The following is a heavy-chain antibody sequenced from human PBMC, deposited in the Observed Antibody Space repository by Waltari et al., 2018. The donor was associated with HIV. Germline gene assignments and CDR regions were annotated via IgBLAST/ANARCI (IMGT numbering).Heavy chain of an antibody. J-gene: IGHJ2*01. V-gene: IGHV4-31*03. D-gene: IGHD2-15*01. Sequence: QVQLQESGPGLVKPSQTLSLTCTVSGDSINSGGYYWAWIRQHPGKGLEWIGFAYYRGSTFFNPSFKIRATISGDTSKNQFSLELTSLTAADTAVYYCARVGYYYFDLWGRGTLVTVSS. CDR3: ARVGYYYFDL. CDR1: GDSINSGGYY. CDR2: AYYRGST.